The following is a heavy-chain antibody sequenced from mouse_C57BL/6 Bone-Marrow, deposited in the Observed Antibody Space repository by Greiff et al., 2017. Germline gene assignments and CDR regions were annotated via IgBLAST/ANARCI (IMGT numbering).Heavy chain of an antibody. CDR3: ARKEEILLGYYFDY. V-gene: IGHV1-81*01. J-gene: IGHJ2*01. CDR2: IYPRSGNT. Sequence: QVQLQQSGAELARPGASVKLSCKASGYTFTSYGISWVKQRTGQGLEWIGEIYPRSGNTYYNEKFKGKATLTADKSSSTAYMELRSLTSEDSAVYFCARKEEILLGYYFDYWGQGTTLTVAS. D-gene: IGHD1-1*01. CDR1: GYTFTSYG.